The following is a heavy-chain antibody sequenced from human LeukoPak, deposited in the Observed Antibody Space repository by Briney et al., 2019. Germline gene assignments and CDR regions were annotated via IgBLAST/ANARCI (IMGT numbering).Heavy chain of an antibody. CDR3: ARDLSVGAKPDLGFDY. J-gene: IGHJ4*02. Sequence: AGSLRLSCAASGFTVSSDYMSWVRQAPGKGLEWVSAISGSGGNTFYADSVKGRFTISRDNAKNSLYLQMISPRAEDTAVYYCARDLSVGAKPDLGFDYWGQGTLVTVSS. D-gene: IGHD1-26*01. CDR1: GFTVSSDY. V-gene: IGHV3-21*01. CDR2: ISGSGGNT.